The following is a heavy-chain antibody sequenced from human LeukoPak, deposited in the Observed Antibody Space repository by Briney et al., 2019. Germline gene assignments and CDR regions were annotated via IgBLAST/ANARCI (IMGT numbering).Heavy chain of an antibody. D-gene: IGHD4-17*01. V-gene: IGHV3-53*01. CDR2: IYSGGST. J-gene: IGHJ4*02. CDR3: ARESGSVTSEVDFDY. CDR1: GFTVSSNY. Sequence: GGSLRLSCAASGFTVSSNYMSWVRQAPGKGLEWVSVIYSGGSTYYADSVKGRFTISRDNSKNTLYLQMNSLRAEDTAVYYCARESGSVTSEVDFDYWGQGTLVTVSS.